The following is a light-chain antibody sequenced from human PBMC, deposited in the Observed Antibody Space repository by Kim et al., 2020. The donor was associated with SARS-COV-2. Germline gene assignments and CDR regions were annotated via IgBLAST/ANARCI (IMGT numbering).Light chain of an antibody. CDR3: QKYDTAPRT. Sequence: ASVEDRVTITCRASQGISNSLSWYQQKPGEVPKLLFYAASTLQSGVPSRFSGSGSGTDFTLTVSSLQPEDVATYYCQKYDTAPRTFGQGTKVDIK. V-gene: IGKV1-27*01. CDR2: AAS. J-gene: IGKJ1*01. CDR1: QGISNS.